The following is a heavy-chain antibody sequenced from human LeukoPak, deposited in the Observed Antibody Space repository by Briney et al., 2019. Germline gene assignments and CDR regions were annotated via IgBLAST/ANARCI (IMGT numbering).Heavy chain of an antibody. V-gene: IGHV3-23*01. D-gene: IGHD6-19*01. J-gene: IGHJ1*01. CDR1: GFTFSSYA. CDR2: ISGSGGGT. Sequence: GRSLRLSCAASGFTFSSYAMSGVRQAPGKGLEWVAAISGSGGGTDYADSVKGRFTISRDNSKNTLYLQMNSLRAEDTAVYYCAKGEQWLVLYFQHWGQGTLVSVSS. CDR3: AKGEQWLVLYFQH.